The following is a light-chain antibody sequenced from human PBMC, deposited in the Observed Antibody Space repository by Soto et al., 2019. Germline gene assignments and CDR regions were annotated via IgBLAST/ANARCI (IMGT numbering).Light chain of an antibody. V-gene: IGLV3-1*01. J-gene: IGLJ1*01. Sequence: SYELTQPPSVSVSPGQTASITCSGDKLGTKYVAWYQQKAGQSPVVVIYQDARRPSGIPERFSGSNSGNTATLTISGTQAMDEADYYCQAWDSNTHVFGTGTKLTVL. CDR1: KLGTKY. CDR2: QDA. CDR3: QAWDSNTHV.